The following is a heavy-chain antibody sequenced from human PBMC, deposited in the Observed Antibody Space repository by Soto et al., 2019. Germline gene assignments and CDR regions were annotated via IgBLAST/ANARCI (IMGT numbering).Heavy chain of an antibody. D-gene: IGHD6-25*01. V-gene: IGHV4-59*02. J-gene: IGHJ6*02. CDR1: GDSVTSHY. CDR2: MYYTGCS. CDR3: ARDGLSTGTTDYYGMDV. Sequence: SETLSLTCSFSGDSVTSHYLTWIRQSPEKGLEWIGYMYYTGCSYYNPSLKSRLTISVDRSKNQFSLKLSSVTAADTAVYYCARDGLSTGTTDYYGMDVWGQGTTVTVSS.